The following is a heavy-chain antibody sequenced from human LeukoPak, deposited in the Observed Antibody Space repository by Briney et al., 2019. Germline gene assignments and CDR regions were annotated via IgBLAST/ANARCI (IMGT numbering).Heavy chain of an antibody. J-gene: IGHJ4*02. CDR1: GGSISGYY. D-gene: IGHD6-13*01. CDR2: IYSSGSA. Sequence: SETLSLTCTVSGGSISGYYWSWIWQPPGKGLEWIAYIYSSGSANYNPSLKSRVTISVDTSKKQFSLKLTSVTAADTAVYYCAREVHYGSSWYFDYWGQGTLVTVSS. CDR3: AREVHYGSSWYFDY. V-gene: IGHV4-59*01.